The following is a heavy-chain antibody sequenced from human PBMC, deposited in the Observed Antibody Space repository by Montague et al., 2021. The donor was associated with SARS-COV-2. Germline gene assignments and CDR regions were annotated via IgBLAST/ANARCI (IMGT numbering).Heavy chain of an antibody. CDR2: IYWNDDK. Sequence: PALVKPTQTLTLTCTFSGFSLTTSPVGVAWIRQPPGKALEWLALIYWNDDKYYSPSLKNRVTITKDTSKNQVILTMNNMDPVDTATYYCARKAGATMASVSNFDPWGQGTLATVSS. CDR1: GFSLTTSPVG. D-gene: IGHD5-12*01. J-gene: IGHJ5*02. CDR3: ARKAGATMASVSNFDP. V-gene: IGHV2-5*01.